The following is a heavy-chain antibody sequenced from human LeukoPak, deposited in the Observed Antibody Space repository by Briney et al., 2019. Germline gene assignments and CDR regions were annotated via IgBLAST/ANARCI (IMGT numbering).Heavy chain of an antibody. V-gene: IGHV3-74*01. CDR3: ARDSPQCSGGYCYFVY. CDR2: INSDGSST. Sequence: PGGSLRLCCVASGFTFSRDWMHWVRQAPGKGLAWVSRINSDGSSTSYADSVKGRFTISRDNVKNTLYLQMNSLRVEDTAVYYCARDSPQCSGGYCYFVYWGQGTLVTVSS. CDR1: GFTFSRDW. D-gene: IGHD2-15*01. J-gene: IGHJ4*02.